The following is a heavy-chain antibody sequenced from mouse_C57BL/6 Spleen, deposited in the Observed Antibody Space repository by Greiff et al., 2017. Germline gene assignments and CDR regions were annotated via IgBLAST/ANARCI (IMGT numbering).Heavy chain of an antibody. J-gene: IGHJ2*01. Sequence: QVQLQHSGPELVKPGASVKLSCKASGYTFTSYDINWVKQRPGQGLEWIGWIYPRDGSTKYNEKFKGKATLTVDTSSSTAYMELHSLTSEDSAVYFCARSYDDYGSSRFDYWGQGTTLTVSS. D-gene: IGHD1-1*01. CDR3: ARSYDDYGSSRFDY. V-gene: IGHV1-85*01. CDR2: IYPRDGST. CDR1: GYTFTSYD.